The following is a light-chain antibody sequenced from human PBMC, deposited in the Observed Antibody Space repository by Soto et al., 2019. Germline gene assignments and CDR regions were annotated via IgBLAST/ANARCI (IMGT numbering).Light chain of an antibody. V-gene: IGKV1-5*03. CDR1: QTISSW. CDR3: QQSYSTWYT. Sequence: DIQMTQSPSTLSGSVGDRVTITCRASQTISSWLAWYQQKPGKAPKLLIYKASTLKSGVPSRFSGSGSGTEFTLTISSLQPEDFATYYCQQSYSTWYTFGQGTKVDIK. CDR2: KAS. J-gene: IGKJ2*01.